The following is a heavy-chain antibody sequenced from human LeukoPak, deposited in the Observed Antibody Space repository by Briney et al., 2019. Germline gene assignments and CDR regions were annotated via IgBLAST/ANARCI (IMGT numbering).Heavy chain of an antibody. D-gene: IGHD6-13*01. CDR3: ARSGSGGSSWFHYYGIDV. V-gene: IGHV4-59*01. CDR2: MFYSGTT. Sequence: SETLSLTCIVSGGSISNYYWTWIRQPPGKGLEWIGCMFYSGTTYYNPSLKSRVTMSVDMSKNQFSLWLSSVSAGDTAVYYCARSGSGGSSWFHYYGIDVWGQGTTVTVSS. CDR1: GGSISNYY. J-gene: IGHJ6*02.